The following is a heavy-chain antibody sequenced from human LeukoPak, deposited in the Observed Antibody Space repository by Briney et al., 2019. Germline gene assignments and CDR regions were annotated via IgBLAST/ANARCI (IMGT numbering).Heavy chain of an antibody. CDR2: IRSKANNYAT. CDR3: TRPWDDNFGYYYSVY. J-gene: IGHJ4*02. Sequence: GGSLRLSCAASGFTFSGSAMHWVRQASGKGLEWVGRIRSKANNYATPYATSVKGRFTISIDDSKNTAYLQMNSLKTEDTAVYYCTRPWDDNFGYYYSVYWGQGTLVTVSS. CDR1: GFTFSGSA. D-gene: IGHD3-22*01. V-gene: IGHV3-73*01.